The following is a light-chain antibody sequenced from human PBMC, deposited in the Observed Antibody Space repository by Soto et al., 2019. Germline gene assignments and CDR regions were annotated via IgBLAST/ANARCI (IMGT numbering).Light chain of an antibody. CDR3: QQRSNWPST. V-gene: IGKV3-11*01. Sequence: DIVLTQSPATLSLSPGERATLSGRASQSVSSYLAWYQQKHGQAPRLLIYDASNRATGIPARFSGSGSGTDFTLTISSLEPEDFAVYYCQQRSNWPSTFGQGTRLE. CDR1: QSVSSY. J-gene: IGKJ5*01. CDR2: DAS.